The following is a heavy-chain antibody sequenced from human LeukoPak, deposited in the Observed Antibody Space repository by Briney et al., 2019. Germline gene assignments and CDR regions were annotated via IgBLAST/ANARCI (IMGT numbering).Heavy chain of an antibody. CDR1: GGSFSGYY. CDR3: ARHPADILTGFNWFDP. Sequence: NASETLSLTCAVYGGSFSGYYWSWIRQPPGKGLEWIGEINHSGSTNYNPSLKSRVTISVDTSKNQFSLKLSSVTAADTAVYYCARHPADILTGFNWFDPWGQGTLVTVSS. V-gene: IGHV4-34*01. D-gene: IGHD3-9*01. J-gene: IGHJ5*02. CDR2: INHSGST.